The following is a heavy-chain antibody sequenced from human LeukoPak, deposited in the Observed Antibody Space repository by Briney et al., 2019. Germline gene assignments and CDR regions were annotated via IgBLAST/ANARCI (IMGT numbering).Heavy chain of an antibody. Sequence: SVKVSCKTSGGSFSTYVINWVRQAPGQGLEWMGRTLPVLGTVNYAQSFQGRVNITADTATNTGYMELSSLKSEDTAVYYCARGGVVEIGAVGMDVWGQGTTVTVSS. CDR2: TLPVLGTV. J-gene: IGHJ6*02. D-gene: IGHD2-21*01. CDR3: ARGGVVEIGAVGMDV. CDR1: GGSFSTYV. V-gene: IGHV1-69*04.